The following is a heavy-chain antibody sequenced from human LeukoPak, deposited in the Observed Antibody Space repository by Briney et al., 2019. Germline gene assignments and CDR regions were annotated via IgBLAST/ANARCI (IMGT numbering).Heavy chain of an antibody. CDR3: ARDVSWYYDSSGYLFDY. CDR1: GGSISSYY. J-gene: IGHJ4*02. CDR2: IYTSGST. Sequence: SGTLSLTCTVSGGSISSYYWSWIRQPAGKGLEWIGRIYTSGSTNYNPSLKSRVTMSVDTSKNQFSLKLSSVTAADTAVYYCARDVSWYYDSSGYLFDYWGQGTLVTVSS. D-gene: IGHD3-22*01. V-gene: IGHV4-4*07.